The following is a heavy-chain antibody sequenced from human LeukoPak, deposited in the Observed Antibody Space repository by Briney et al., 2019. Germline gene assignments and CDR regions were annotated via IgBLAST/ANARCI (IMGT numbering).Heavy chain of an antibody. V-gene: IGHV3-23*01. CDR3: AKSQFIVVVVAAGGVGAVDL. J-gene: IGHJ3*01. Sequence: GGSLRLSCAASGFTFSSSALSSVRPAPRNGLDWVSAISGICCNTYYAVSVKGRFTISRDNSNTPLDLQLTRLIAQDTALYSCAKSQFIVVVVAAGGVGAVDLWGKGTMVRVSS. D-gene: IGHD2-15*01. CDR2: ISGICCNT. CDR1: GFTFSSSA.